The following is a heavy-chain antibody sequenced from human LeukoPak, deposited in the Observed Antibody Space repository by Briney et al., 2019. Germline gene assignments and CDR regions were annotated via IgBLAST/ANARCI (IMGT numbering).Heavy chain of an antibody. V-gene: IGHV1-2*02. CDR2: INPNSGGT. D-gene: IGHD2-21*01. CDR3: ARADRLDGGPYLIGP. Sequence: ASVKVSCKTSGYSFTDYYMHWVRQAPGQGLEWMGWINPNSGGTSSAQKFQGRVTMTRDTSIATVYMEVSWLTSDDTAIYYCARADRLDGGPYLIGPWGQGTLVTVSS. CDR1: GYSFTDYY. J-gene: IGHJ5*02.